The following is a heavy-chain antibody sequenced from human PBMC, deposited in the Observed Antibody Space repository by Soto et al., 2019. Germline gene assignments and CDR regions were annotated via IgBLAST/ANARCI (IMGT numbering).Heavy chain of an antibody. J-gene: IGHJ4*02. CDR1: GGTFSIYS. Sequence: QVQLVQSGAEVKKPGSSVKVSCKASGGTFSIYSISWVRQAPGQGLEWMGGIIPIFDTAKFPQNFQGRVTITADESTSTAYMELSSLRSEDTAVYYCARGAGGGTVFDYWGQGTLVTVSS. CDR2: IIPIFDTA. CDR3: ARGAGGGTVFDY. D-gene: IGHD2-15*01. V-gene: IGHV1-69*12.